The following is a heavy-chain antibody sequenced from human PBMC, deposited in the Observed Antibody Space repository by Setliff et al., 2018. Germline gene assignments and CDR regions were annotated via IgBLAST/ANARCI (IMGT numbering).Heavy chain of an antibody. CDR3: ARLSWDGLRYYGLDV. CDR1: GVSISSYY. V-gene: IGHV4-59*01. J-gene: IGHJ6*02. D-gene: IGHD3-10*01. Sequence: LSLTCNVSGVSISSYYWSWIRQPPGKGLECIGYIQKSGSANYNPSFMSRVTISVDTSRNQFSLKLRSVTAADTAVYYCARLSWDGLRYYGLDVWGQGATVTVSS. CDR2: IQKSGSA.